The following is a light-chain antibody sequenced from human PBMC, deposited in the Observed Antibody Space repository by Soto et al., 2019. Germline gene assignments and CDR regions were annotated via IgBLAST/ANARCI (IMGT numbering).Light chain of an antibody. V-gene: IGKV3-15*01. Sequence: EIVMTQSPATLSVSPGERATLSCRASQSVSSNLAWYQQKPGQAPRLLIYGASTRATGIPARFGGSGSGTEFARNICRLPSEEFAVYFGQQYDRSQAFGSGTKVDIK. CDR3: QQYDRSQA. CDR1: QSVSSN. CDR2: GAS. J-gene: IGKJ1*01.